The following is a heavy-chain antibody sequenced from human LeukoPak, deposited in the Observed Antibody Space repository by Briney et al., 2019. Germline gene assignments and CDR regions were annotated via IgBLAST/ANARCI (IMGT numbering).Heavy chain of an antibody. CDR1: GYTFTSYG. Sequence: GASVKVSFTASGYTFTSYGISWVRQAPGQGLEWMGWISAYNGNTNYAQKLQGRVTMTSDTSTSTAYMELRSLRSDDTAVYYCARDYDSSGYYYTGFGDGFDYWGQGTLVTVSS. J-gene: IGHJ4*02. CDR2: ISAYNGNT. V-gene: IGHV1-18*01. D-gene: IGHD3-22*01. CDR3: ARDYDSSGYYYTGFGDGFDY.